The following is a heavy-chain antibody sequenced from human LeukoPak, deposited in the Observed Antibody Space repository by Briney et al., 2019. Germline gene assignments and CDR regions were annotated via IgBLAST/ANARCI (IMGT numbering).Heavy chain of an antibody. Sequence: SETLSLTCTISGGSISSYYWSWIRQPAGKGLEWIGRIYATGSTNYNPSLKSRVTMPADTSKNQFSLKLSSVTAADTAVYYCARDLNVAVAGPIFDSWGQGTLVTVSS. D-gene: IGHD6-19*01. CDR1: GGSISSYY. J-gene: IGHJ4*02. V-gene: IGHV4-4*07. CDR2: IYATGST. CDR3: ARDLNVAVAGPIFDS.